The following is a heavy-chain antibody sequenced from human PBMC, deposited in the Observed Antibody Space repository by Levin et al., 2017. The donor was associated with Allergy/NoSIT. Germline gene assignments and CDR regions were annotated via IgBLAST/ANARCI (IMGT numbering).Heavy chain of an antibody. Sequence: GESLKISCAASGFTFSSYAMHWVRQAPGKGLEWVAVISYDGSNKYYADSVKGRFTISRDNSKNTLYLQMNSLRAEDTAVYYCARDHSVAVAGTWDYWGQGTLVTVSS. CDR3: ARDHSVAVAGTWDY. D-gene: IGHD6-19*01. CDR2: ISYDGSNK. V-gene: IGHV3-30*04. CDR1: GFTFSSYA. J-gene: IGHJ4*02.